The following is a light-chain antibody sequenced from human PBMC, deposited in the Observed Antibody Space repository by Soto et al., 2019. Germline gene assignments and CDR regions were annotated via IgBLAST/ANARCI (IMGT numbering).Light chain of an antibody. CDR1: SSNIGSNT. Sequence: QSVLTQPPSASGTPGQRVTISCSGSSSNIGSNTVNWYQQLPGTAPKLLIYSNNQRPSGVPDRFSGSKSGTSASLAISGLQSEYEANYYCAAYDDSLNGYVFGTGTKVPVL. CDR3: AAYDDSLNGYV. J-gene: IGLJ1*01. CDR2: SNN. V-gene: IGLV1-44*01.